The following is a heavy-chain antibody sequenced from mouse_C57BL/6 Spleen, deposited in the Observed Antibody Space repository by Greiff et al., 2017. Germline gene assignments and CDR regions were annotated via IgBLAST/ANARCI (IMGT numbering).Heavy chain of an antibody. Sequence: VQLQQSGAELVRPGTSVKVSCKASGYAFTNYLIEWVKQRPGQGLEWIGVINPGSGGTNYNEKFKGKATLTADKSSSTAYMQLSSLTSEDSAVYVCASGSYYVSSLGYFDVWGTGTTVTVAS. D-gene: IGHD1-1*01. J-gene: IGHJ1*03. CDR1: GYAFTNYL. CDR3: ASGSYYVSSLGYFDV. V-gene: IGHV1-54*01. CDR2: INPGSGGT.